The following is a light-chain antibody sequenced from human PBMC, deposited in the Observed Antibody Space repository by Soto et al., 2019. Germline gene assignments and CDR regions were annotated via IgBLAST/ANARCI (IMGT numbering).Light chain of an antibody. CDR1: ISDVGSSGP. CDR2: EGS. Sequence: QSTLTQPASVSGSPGQSITISCSGSISDVGSSGPVSWYQHHPGQVPKLIIYEGSRRPSGVSSRFSGSKTGNTASLTITGLQAEDEANYYCCSYVGARTYVFGTGTKVTVL. CDR3: CSYVGARTYV. J-gene: IGLJ1*01. V-gene: IGLV2-23*01.